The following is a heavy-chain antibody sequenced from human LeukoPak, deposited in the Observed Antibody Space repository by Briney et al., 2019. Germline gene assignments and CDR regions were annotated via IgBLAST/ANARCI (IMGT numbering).Heavy chain of an antibody. CDR2: IYYSGNT. J-gene: IGHJ6*02. D-gene: IGHD2-2*01. Sequence: SETLSLTCAVYGGSISSYYWSWIRQPPGKGLEWIGYIYYSGNTNYNPSLKSRVTISVDTSKNQFSLKLSSVTAADTALYYCARVRSYQLLSRYYYYGMDVWGQGTTVTVSS. V-gene: IGHV4-59*01. CDR3: ARVRSYQLLSRYYYYGMDV. CDR1: GGSISSYY.